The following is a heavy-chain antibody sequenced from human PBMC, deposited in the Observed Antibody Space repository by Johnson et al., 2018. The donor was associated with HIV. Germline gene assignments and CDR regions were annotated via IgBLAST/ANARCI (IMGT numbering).Heavy chain of an antibody. V-gene: IGHV3-49*03. Sequence: VLLLESGGGLVQPGRSLRLSCTASGFTFGDYAMSWFRQAPGKGLEWVGCIRSKAYGGTTEYAASVKGRFTISRDDSKSIAYLQMNSLKTEDTAVYYCSVSYSSSSNAFDIWGQGTMVTVSS. CDR3: SVSYSSSSNAFDI. J-gene: IGHJ3*02. D-gene: IGHD6-6*01. CDR1: GFTFGDYA. CDR2: IRSKAYGGTT.